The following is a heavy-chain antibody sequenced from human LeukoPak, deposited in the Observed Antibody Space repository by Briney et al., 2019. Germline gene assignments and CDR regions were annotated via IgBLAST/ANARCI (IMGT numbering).Heavy chain of an antibody. CDR1: GGSISSYY. CDR2: IYTSGST. J-gene: IGHJ4*02. CDR3: ARLSGWTRSYFDY. Sequence: SETLSLTCTVSGGSISSYYWSWIRQPPGKGLEWIGYIYTSGSTNYNPSLKSRVTISVDTFKNQFSLKLSSVTAADTAVYYCARLSGWTRSYFDYWGQGTLVTVSS. D-gene: IGHD6-19*01. V-gene: IGHV4-4*09.